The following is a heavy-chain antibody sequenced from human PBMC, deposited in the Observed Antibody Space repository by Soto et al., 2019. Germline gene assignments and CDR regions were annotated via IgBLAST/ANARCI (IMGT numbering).Heavy chain of an antibody. D-gene: IGHD1-1*01. Sequence: QVQLVESGGGVVQPGRSLRLSCAASGFTFSNYGMHWVRQAPGKGLEWVIVISYDGNVAYYADSVKGRFTISRDNCKNTLYRQMNSLRTEETAMYYCAKEGPITNWYFDYWGQGTLGTVSS. V-gene: IGHV3-30*18. CDR2: ISYDGNVA. CDR3: AKEGPITNWYFDY. J-gene: IGHJ4*02. CDR1: GFTFSNYG.